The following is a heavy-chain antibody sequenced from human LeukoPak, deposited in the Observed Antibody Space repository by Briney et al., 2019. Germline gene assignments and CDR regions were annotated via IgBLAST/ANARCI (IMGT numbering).Heavy chain of an antibody. CDR1: GGSVSSGSYY. J-gene: IGHJ4*02. D-gene: IGHD5-12*01. CDR3: ARDATRGYFDY. Sequence: SETLSLTCTVSGGSVSSGSYYWSWIRQPPGKGLEWIGYIYYSGSTNYNPSLKSRVTVSVDTSKNQFSLKLSSVTAADTAVYYCARDATRGYFDYWGQGTLVTVSS. CDR2: IYYSGST. V-gene: IGHV4-61*01.